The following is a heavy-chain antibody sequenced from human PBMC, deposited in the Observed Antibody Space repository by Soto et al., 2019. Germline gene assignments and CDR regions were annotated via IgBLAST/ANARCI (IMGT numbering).Heavy chain of an antibody. CDR3: AREGNYHEF. D-gene: IGHD3-10*01. J-gene: IGHJ4*02. V-gene: IGHV3-21*01. CDR1: GFAFRIYA. Sequence: LRLSCATSGFAFRIYAMNWVRQAPGKGLEWVSSISISGTYLHYADSVEGRFTISRDDAKNSVYLQMNSLRPDDTAVYYCAREGNYHEFWGQGTLVTVSS. CDR2: ISISGTYL.